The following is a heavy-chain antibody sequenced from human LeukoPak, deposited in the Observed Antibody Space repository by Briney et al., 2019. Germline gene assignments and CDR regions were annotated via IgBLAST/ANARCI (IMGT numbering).Heavy chain of an antibody. J-gene: IGHJ6*02. CDR2: INHSGST. CDR3: ARDFYCSSTSCYWDYYYYYGMDV. V-gene: IGHV4-34*01. CDR1: GGSFSGYY. Sequence: SETLSLTCAVYGGSFSGYYWSWIRQPPGKGLEWIGEINHSGSTNYNPSLKGRVTISVDTSKNQFSLKLSSVTAADTAVYYCARDFYCSSTSCYWDYYYYYGMDVWGQGTTVTVSS. D-gene: IGHD2-2*01.